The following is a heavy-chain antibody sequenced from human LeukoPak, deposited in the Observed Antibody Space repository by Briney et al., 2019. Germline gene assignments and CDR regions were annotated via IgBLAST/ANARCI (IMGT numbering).Heavy chain of an antibody. V-gene: IGHV3-15*01. CDR2: IKSKTDGGTT. D-gene: IGHD4-17*01. Sequence: PGGSLRLSCAASGFTFSNAWMSWVRQAPGKGLEWVAGIKSKTDGGTTDYAAPVKGRFTISRDDSKNTLYLQMNSLKTEDTAVYYCTTDKPMAWYGDRGVYWGQGTLVTVSS. CDR3: TTDKPMAWYGDRGVY. J-gene: IGHJ4*02. CDR1: GFTFSNAW.